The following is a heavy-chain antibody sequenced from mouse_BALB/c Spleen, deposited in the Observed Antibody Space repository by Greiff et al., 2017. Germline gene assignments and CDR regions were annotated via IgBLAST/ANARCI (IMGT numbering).Heavy chain of an antibody. CDR1: GFNIKDYY. J-gene: IGHJ2*01. Sequence: EVKLQQSGAELVRSGASVKLSCTASGFNIKDYYMHWVKQRPEQGLEWIGWIDPENGDTEYAPKFQGKATMTADTSSNTAYLQLSSLTSEDTAVYYCNAGTTVGFDYWGQGTTLTVSS. D-gene: IGHD1-1*01. CDR3: NAGTTVGFDY. V-gene: IGHV14-4*02. CDR2: IDPENGDT.